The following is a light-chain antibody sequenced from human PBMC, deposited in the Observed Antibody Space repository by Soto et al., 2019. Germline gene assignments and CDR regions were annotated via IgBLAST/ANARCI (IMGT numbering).Light chain of an antibody. Sequence: DIVMTPSPLSLPVTPGEPASISCRTRQSLLHSNGNNYVEWVLQKTGQSPQLLIYMGSNRASGVPERFSDSGSVNDFTLKISRVEAEVVGTYYCMQALQAPLPFGGGNKVEI. J-gene: IGKJ4*01. CDR2: MGS. CDR1: QSLLHSNGNNY. CDR3: MQALQAPLP. V-gene: IGKV2-28*01.